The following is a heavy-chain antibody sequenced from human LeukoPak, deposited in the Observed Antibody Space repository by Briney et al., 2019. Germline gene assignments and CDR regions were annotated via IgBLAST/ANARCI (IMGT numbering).Heavy chain of an antibody. CDR3: ARLLGYCSSTSCQGDAFDI. V-gene: IGHV3-11*01. CDR2: ISSSGSTI. J-gene: IGHJ3*02. Sequence: GGSLRHSCAASGFTFSDYYMSWIRQAPGKGLEWVSYISSSGSTIYYADSVKGRFTISRDNAKNSLYLQMNSLRAEDTAVYYCARLLGYCSSTSCQGDAFDIWGQGTMVTVSS. D-gene: IGHD2-2*01. CDR1: GFTFSDYY.